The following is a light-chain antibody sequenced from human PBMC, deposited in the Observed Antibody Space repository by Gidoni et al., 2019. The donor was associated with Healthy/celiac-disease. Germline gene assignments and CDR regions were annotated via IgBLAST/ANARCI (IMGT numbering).Light chain of an antibody. Sequence: DIQMTQSPSTLSASVGDRVTITCRASQSVDVWLAWYQQKPGKAPKVLIYKASSLESGVPSRFSGSQSGTEFTLTFSSLQPDDFATYYCQQSNSYPWTFGQGTKVEIK. V-gene: IGKV1-5*03. CDR2: KAS. CDR3: QQSNSYPWT. J-gene: IGKJ1*01. CDR1: QSVDVW.